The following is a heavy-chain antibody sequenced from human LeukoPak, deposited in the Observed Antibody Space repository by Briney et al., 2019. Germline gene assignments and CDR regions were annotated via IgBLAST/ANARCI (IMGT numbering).Heavy chain of an antibody. CDR1: GFTFSSYA. CDR2: MYYSGST. Sequence: GSLRLSCAASGFTFSSYAMSWIRQPPGKGLEWIGTMYYSGSTYYNPSLKSRVTISVDTSKNQFSLRLSSVTAADTAVYYCARRHISIWYDNYWGQGTPVTVSS. V-gene: IGHV4-39*01. J-gene: IGHJ4*02. D-gene: IGHD6-13*01. CDR3: ARRHISIWYDNY.